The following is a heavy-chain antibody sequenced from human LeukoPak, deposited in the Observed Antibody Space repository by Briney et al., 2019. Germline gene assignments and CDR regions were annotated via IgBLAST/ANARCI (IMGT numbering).Heavy chain of an antibody. CDR2: INHRGST. CDR3: ARHYGP. CDR1: GGSFSGYY. V-gene: IGHV4-34*01. J-gene: IGHJ5*02. Sequence: SETLSLTCAVYGGSFSGYYWSWIRQPPGKGLEWIGEINHRGSTYYNPSLKSRVTISVDTSRNQFSLKLNSVTAADTAVYYCARHYGPWGQGTLVTVSS. D-gene: IGHD3-16*01.